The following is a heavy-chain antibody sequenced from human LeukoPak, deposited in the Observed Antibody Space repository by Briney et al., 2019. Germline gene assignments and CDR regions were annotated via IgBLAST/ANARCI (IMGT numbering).Heavy chain of an antibody. CDR3: ARERGYGGTFDY. D-gene: IGHD4-23*01. J-gene: IGHJ4*02. Sequence: PSETLPLTCTVSGGSISSSSYYWGWIRQPPGKGLEWIGTIYYSGSTYYNPSLKSRVTISVDTSKNQFSLKLSSVTAADTAVYFCARERGYGGTFDYWGQGTLVTVSS. CDR1: GGSISSSSYY. V-gene: IGHV4-39*02. CDR2: IYYSGST.